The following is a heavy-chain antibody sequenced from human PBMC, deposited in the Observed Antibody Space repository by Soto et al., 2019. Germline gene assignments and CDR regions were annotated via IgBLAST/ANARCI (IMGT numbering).Heavy chain of an antibody. CDR1: GFAFDDYA. CDR2: IDRNSGRI. CDR3: AKADCGDACNLFDF. Sequence: EVQLVESGGGLVQPGRSLRLSCATSGFAFDDYAMHWVRQVPGKGLEWVSGIDRNSGRIGYADSVKGRFTISRDNAKSSLFLQISSLRAEDTAFYYCAKADCGDACNLFDFWCQGTLVTVSS. V-gene: IGHV3-9*01. J-gene: IGHJ4*02. D-gene: IGHD2-21*02.